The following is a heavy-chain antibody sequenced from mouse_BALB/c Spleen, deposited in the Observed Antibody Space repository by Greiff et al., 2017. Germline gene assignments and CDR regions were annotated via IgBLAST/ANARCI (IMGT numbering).Heavy chain of an antibody. CDR1: GYTFTSYY. Sequence: QVQLKQSGAELVKPGASVKLSCKASGYTFTSYYMYWVKQRPGQGLEWIGEINPSNGGTNFNEKFKSKATLTVDKSSSTAYMQLSSLTSEDSAVYYCARSAGYGSSYDYAMDYWGQGTSVTVSS. V-gene: IGHV1S81*02. J-gene: IGHJ4*01. D-gene: IGHD1-1*01. CDR2: INPSNGGT. CDR3: ARSAGYGSSYDYAMDY.